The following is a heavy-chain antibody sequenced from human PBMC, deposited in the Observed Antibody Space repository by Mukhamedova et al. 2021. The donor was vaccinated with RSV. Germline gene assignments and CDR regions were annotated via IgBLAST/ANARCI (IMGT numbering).Heavy chain of an antibody. Sequence: VRQAPGKGLEWVAHISGTGGSTNYAESVRGRFTISRDNTRDMLYLQMNSLTVEDTAVYYCTREGLYDFWGQGTL. CDR2: ISGTGGST. D-gene: IGHD3/OR15-3a*01. CDR3: TREGLYDF. V-gene: IGHV3-23*01. J-gene: IGHJ4*02.